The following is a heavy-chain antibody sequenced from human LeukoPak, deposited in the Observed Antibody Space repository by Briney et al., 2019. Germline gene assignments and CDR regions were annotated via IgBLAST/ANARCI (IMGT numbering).Heavy chain of an antibody. Sequence: ASVKVSCKASGGTFSSYAISWVRQAPGQGLEWMGGIIPIFGTANYAQKFQGRVTITADKSTSTAYMELSSLRSEDTAVYYCARDLALQLWLDYWGQGTLVTVSS. CDR3: ARDLALQLWLDY. CDR1: GGTFSSYA. CDR2: IIPIFGTA. D-gene: IGHD5-18*01. V-gene: IGHV1-69*06. J-gene: IGHJ4*02.